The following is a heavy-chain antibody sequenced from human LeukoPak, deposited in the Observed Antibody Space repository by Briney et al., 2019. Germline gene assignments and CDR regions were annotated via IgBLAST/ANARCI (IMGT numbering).Heavy chain of an antibody. CDR2: ISYDGSNK. Sequence: PGGSLRLSCAASGFTLSNYGMNWVRQAPGKGLEWVAVISYDGSNKYYADSVKGRFTISRDNSKNTLYLQMNSLRAEETAVYYCAGDGHTGMAVYHFDYWGQGALVTVSS. D-gene: IGHD5-18*01. CDR3: AGDGHTGMAVYHFDY. V-gene: IGHV3-30*03. CDR1: GFTLSNYG. J-gene: IGHJ4*02.